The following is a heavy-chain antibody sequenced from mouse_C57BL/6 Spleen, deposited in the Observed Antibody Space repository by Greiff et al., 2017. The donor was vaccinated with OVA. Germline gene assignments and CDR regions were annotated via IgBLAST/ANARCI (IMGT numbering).Heavy chain of an antibody. Sequence: QVQLKQPGAELVRPGSSVKLSCKASGYTFTSYWMHWVKQRPIQGLEWIGNIDPSDSETHYNQKFKDKATLTVDKSSSTAYMQLSSLTSEDSAVYYCARWPDYYGSSYGYFDVWGTGTTVTVSS. J-gene: IGHJ1*03. V-gene: IGHV1-52*01. CDR2: IDPSDSET. CDR1: GYTFTSYW. D-gene: IGHD1-1*01. CDR3: ARWPDYYGSSYGYFDV.